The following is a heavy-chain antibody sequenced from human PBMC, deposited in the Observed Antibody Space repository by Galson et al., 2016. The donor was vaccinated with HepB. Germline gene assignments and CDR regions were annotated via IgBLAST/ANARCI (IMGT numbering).Heavy chain of an antibody. Sequence: QSGAEVKKPGESLKISCKGSGYNFGTYWIAWVRQMPGKGLEWMGVIHPGDSDTRYSPSFQGQVTISVDKSITTAYLPWSSLKASDTAVYYCARPADNAVYYLDYWGQGTLVTVSS. D-gene: IGHD6-19*01. CDR2: IHPGDSDT. CDR3: ARPADNAVYYLDY. J-gene: IGHJ4*02. CDR1: GYNFGTYW. V-gene: IGHV5-51*01.